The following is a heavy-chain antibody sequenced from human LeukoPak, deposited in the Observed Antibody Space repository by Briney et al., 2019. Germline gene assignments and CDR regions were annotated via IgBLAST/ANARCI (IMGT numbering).Heavy chain of an antibody. D-gene: IGHD6-19*01. Sequence: ASVKVSCKASGGTFSSYAISWVRQAPGQGLEWMGRIIPILGIANYAQKFQGRVTITADKSTSTAYMELSSLRSEDTAVYYCARALYVAGLSGFPVDYWGQGTLVTVSS. V-gene: IGHV1-69*04. CDR2: IIPILGIA. CDR3: ARALYVAGLSGFPVDY. J-gene: IGHJ4*02. CDR1: GGTFSSYA.